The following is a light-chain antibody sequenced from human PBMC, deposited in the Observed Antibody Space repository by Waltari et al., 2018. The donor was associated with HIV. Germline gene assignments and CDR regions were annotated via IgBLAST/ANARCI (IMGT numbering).Light chain of an antibody. Sequence: NFMLTQPHSVSESPGKTVTISCTRSSGSIASNYVQWYQQRPGSAPTTVIYKDNERPSGVPDRFSGSIDSSSNSASLTISGLKTEDEADYYCQSYDSGLWVFGGGTKLTVL. J-gene: IGLJ3*02. CDR2: KDN. CDR1: SGSIASNY. V-gene: IGLV6-57*03. CDR3: QSYDSGLWV.